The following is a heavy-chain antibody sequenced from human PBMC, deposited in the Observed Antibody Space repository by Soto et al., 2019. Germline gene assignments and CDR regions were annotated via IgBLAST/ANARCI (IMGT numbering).Heavy chain of an antibody. Sequence: QVQLVQSGAEVKKPGSSVKVSCKASGGTFSSYTISWVRQAPGQGLEWKGRIIPILGIANYAQKFQGRVTITADKSTSTAYMELSSLRSEDTAVYYCARERLDSSGWYDAFDIWGQGTMVTVSS. D-gene: IGHD6-19*01. CDR3: ARERLDSSGWYDAFDI. CDR1: GGTFSSYT. V-gene: IGHV1-69*08. J-gene: IGHJ3*02. CDR2: IIPILGIA.